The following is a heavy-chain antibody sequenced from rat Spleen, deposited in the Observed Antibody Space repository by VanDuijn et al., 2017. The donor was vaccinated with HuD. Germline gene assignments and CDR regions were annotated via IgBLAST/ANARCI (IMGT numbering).Heavy chain of an antibody. CDR1: GFTFSNFD. Sequence: EVQLVESGGGLVQSGRSLKFSCVASGFTFSNFDMAWVRQAPTKGLEWVASISYEGSSTYYGDSVKGRFTISRDNAKSTLYLQMNSLRSEDTATYYCARLDDGSYYGYVMDAWGQGASVTVSS. V-gene: IGHV5-22*01. J-gene: IGHJ4*01. D-gene: IGHD1-12*02. CDR2: ISYEGSST. CDR3: ARLDDGSYYGYVMDA.